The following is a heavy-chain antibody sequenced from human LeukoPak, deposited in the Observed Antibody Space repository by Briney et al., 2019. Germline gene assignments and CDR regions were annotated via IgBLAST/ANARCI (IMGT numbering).Heavy chain of an antibody. V-gene: IGHV1-46*01. CDR2: INPSGGST. D-gene: IGHD3-9*01. J-gene: IGHJ5*02. Sequence: ASVKVSCKASGYTFTSYYMHWVRQAPGQGLEWMGIINPSGGSTSYAQKFQGRVTMTRDTSTSTVYMELSSLRSEDTAVYYCAREKRYYDILTGWGWFDPWGQGTLVTVSP. CDR1: GYTFTSYY. CDR3: AREKRYYDILTGWGWFDP.